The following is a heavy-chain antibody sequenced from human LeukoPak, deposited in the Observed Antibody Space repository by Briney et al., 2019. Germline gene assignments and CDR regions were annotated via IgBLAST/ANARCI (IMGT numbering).Heavy chain of an antibody. Sequence: SETLSLTCTVSGGSISSYYWSWIRQPAGKGLEWIGRIYTSGSTNYNPSLKSRVTMSVDTSKSQFSLKLSSVTAADTAVYYCARDNDSSGYSGAFDIWGQGTMVTVSS. V-gene: IGHV4-4*07. J-gene: IGHJ3*02. CDR2: IYTSGST. CDR1: GGSISSYY. CDR3: ARDNDSSGYSGAFDI. D-gene: IGHD3-22*01.